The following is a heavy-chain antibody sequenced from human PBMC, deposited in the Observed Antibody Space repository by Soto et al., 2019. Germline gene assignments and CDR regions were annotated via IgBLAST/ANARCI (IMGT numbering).Heavy chain of an antibody. CDR1: GGSISSSSYY. CDR2: NYYSTST. D-gene: IGHD3-22*01. J-gene: IGHJ4*02. CDR3: ARHGMDYYDSSGYYYSPYYFDY. V-gene: IGHV4-39*01. Sequence: SETLSLTCTVSGGSISSSSYYWGWIRQPPGKGLERIGSNYYSTSTSYNPSLKSRVTISVDTSKNQFSLKLSSVTAADTAVYYCARHGMDYYDSSGYYYSPYYFDYWGQGTLVTVS.